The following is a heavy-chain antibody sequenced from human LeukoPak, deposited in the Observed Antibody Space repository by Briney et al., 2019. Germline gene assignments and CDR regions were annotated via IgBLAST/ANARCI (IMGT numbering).Heavy chain of an antibody. CDR3: ARGRGARSPPDY. CDR1: GGSFSGYY. V-gene: IGHV4-34*01. D-gene: IGHD3-16*01. CDR2: INHSGGT. Sequence: SETLSLTCAVYGGSFSGYYWSWIRQPPGKGLEWIGEINHSGGTNYNPSLKSRVTISVDTSKNQFSLKLSSVTAADTAVYYCARGRGARSPPDYWGQGTLVTVSS. J-gene: IGHJ4*02.